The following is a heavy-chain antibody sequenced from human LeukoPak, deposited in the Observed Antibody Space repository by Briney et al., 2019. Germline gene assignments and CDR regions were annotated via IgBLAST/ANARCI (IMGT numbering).Heavy chain of an antibody. Sequence: SETLSLTCAVSGGSISRSNWWSWVRQPPGKGLQWIGEIHHSGSTDYNPSLKSRVTISVDKSKNHFSLKLSSVTAADTAVYYCATKGGDIRFLEWSNKYYFDYWGQGTLVTVSS. V-gene: IGHV4-4*02. D-gene: IGHD3-3*01. CDR3: ATKGGDIRFLEWSNKYYFDY. J-gene: IGHJ4*02. CDR1: GGSISRSNW. CDR2: IHHSGST.